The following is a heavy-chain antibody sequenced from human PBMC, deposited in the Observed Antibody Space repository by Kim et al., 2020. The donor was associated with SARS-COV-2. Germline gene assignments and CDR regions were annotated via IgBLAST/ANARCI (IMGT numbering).Heavy chain of an antibody. CDR3: ARESFYYYDFWSGRTYYFDY. J-gene: IGHJ4*02. D-gene: IGHD3-3*01. CDR1: GGSISSYY. CDR2: IYTSGST. Sequence: SETLSLTCTVSGGSISSYYWSWIRQPAGKGLEWIGRIYTSGSTNYNPSLKSRVTMSVDTSKNQFSLKLSSVTAADTAVYYCARESFYYYDFWSGRTYYFDYWGQGTLVTVSS. V-gene: IGHV4-4*07.